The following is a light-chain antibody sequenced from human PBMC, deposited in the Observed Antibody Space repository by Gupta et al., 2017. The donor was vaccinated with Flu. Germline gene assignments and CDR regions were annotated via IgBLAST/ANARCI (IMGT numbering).Light chain of an antibody. J-gene: IGKJ2*01. CDR2: LGS. CDR1: QSLLHSNGYNY. CDR3: MQALQTPYT. Sequence: DLVITQSPLPLLVTPGEQSSISCRSSQSLLHSNGYNYLDWYLQKPGQSPQLLIYLGSNRASGVPDSVSGSGSGTDFTLKISRVEAEDVGVYYCMQALQTPYTFGQGTKLEIK. V-gene: IGKV2-28*01.